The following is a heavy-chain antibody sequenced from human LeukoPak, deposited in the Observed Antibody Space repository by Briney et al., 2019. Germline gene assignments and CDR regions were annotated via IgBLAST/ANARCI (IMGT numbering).Heavy chain of an antibody. CDR2: ISSTGDSV. CDR1: GFIFKSYS. J-gene: IGHJ3*01. CDR3: ARSGRVDYDFWRGPSAGDAFDL. D-gene: IGHD3-3*01. V-gene: IGHV3-48*01. Sequence: GGSLSLSCATSGFIFKSYSMNWVRQAPGKGPEWLSYISSTGDSVYYADSVKGRFTVSRDNAKNSLYLQMNSLRAEDTAIFYCARSGRVDYDFWRGPSAGDAFDLWGQGTAVTVSS.